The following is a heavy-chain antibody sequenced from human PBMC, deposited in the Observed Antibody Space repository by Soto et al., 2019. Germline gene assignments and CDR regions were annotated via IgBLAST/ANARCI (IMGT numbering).Heavy chain of an antibody. CDR1: GYTFTSYG. Sequence: VQLVQSGAEVKQPGASVKVSCKASGYTFTSYGISWVRQAPGQGLEWMGWISAYNGNTNYAQKLQGRVTMTTDTSTSTAYLELRSLRSDDTAXXXXXXXXXXXXXXXDLWGRGTLVTVSS. J-gene: IGHJ2*01. CDR3: XXXXXXXXXXXDL. CDR2: ISAYNGNT. V-gene: IGHV1-18*01.